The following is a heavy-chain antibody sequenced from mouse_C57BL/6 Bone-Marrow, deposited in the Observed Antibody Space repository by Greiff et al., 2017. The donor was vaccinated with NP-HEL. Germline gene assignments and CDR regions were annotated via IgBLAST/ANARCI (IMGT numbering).Heavy chain of an antibody. V-gene: IGHV5-2*01. CDR3: ARHRYYDYGAMEY. D-gene: IGHD2-4*01. CDR1: EYEFPSHD. J-gene: IGHJ4*01. CDR2: INSDGGST. Sequence: EVQGVESGGGLVQPGESLKLSCESNEYEFPSHDMSWVRKTPAKRLELVAAINSDGGSTYYPDTMERRFIISRDTTKKTLYLQMSSLRSEDTSVDYCARHRYYDYGAMEYWGQGTSVTVSS.